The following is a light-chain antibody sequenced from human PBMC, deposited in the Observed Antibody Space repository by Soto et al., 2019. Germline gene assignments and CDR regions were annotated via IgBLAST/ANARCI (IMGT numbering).Light chain of an antibody. CDR3: QQYDSSPPHT. CDR2: GAS. CDR1: QSVSNTY. V-gene: IGKV3-20*01. Sequence: EIVLTQSPGTLSLSPGERATLSCRASQSVSNTYLAWYQQKPGQAPRLLIYGASSRATGIPDRFSGSGSGTDFTLTISRLEPEDFAVYYCQQYDSSPPHTFGQGTLLEIK. J-gene: IGKJ5*01.